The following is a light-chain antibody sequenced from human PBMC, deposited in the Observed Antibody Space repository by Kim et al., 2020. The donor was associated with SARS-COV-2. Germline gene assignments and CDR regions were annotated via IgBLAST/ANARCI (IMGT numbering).Light chain of an antibody. Sequence: KMTKACSGSSTKIRKKYGSWYQHVPETSPQLRIFENNRRPSGIPDRFSGSKSGTSATLRITGLQTGDKADYYCETWDSRLSAVLFGGGTQLTVL. CDR3: ETWDSRLSAVL. J-gene: IGLJ2*01. CDR2: ENN. CDR1: STKIRKKY. V-gene: IGLV1-51*01.